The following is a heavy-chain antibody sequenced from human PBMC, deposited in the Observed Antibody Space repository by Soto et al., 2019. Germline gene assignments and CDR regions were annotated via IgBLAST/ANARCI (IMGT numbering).Heavy chain of an antibody. J-gene: IGHJ4*02. CDR3: AHLEMEAHYFNS. D-gene: IGHD1-1*01. V-gene: IGHV2-70*12. Sequence: GSGPTLVNPTQTLTLTCTFSGFSLSTSGMCVSWIRQPPGKALEWLALIDWDDDKYYSTSLKTRLTISKDTSRNQVVLTMTNMDLLDTATYYCAHLEMEAHYFNSWGQGTMVTVSS. CDR2: IDWDDDK. CDR1: GFSLSTSGMC.